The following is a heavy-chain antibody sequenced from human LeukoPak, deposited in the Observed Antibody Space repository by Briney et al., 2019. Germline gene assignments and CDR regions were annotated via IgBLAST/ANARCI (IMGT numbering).Heavy chain of an antibody. CDR3: AREEYYDYVWGSYRPTDAFDI. CDR2: IYTSGST. CDR1: GGSISSGSYY. J-gene: IGHJ3*02. D-gene: IGHD3-16*02. Sequence: TSETLSLTCTVSGGSISSGSYYWSWIRQPAGKGLEWIGRIYTSGSTNYNPSLKSRVTISVDTSKNQFSLKLSSVTAADTAVYYCAREEYYDYVWGSYRPTDAFDIWGQGTMVTVSS. V-gene: IGHV4-61*02.